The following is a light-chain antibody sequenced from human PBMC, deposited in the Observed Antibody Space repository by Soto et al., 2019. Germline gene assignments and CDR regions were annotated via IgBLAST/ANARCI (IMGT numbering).Light chain of an antibody. CDR1: QSINTY. Sequence: DIQMTQSPSSLSASVGDRVIITCRASQSINTYLHWYQQKPGEAPKLLIYAASTLQSGGPSRFSGSGSGTDFTLTISSLQPEDFETYYCQQSYRIPLTFGGGTEVEI. V-gene: IGKV1-39*01. CDR3: QQSYRIPLT. J-gene: IGKJ4*01. CDR2: AAS.